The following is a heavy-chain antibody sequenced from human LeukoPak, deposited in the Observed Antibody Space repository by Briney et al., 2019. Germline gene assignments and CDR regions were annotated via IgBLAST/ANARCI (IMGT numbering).Heavy chain of an antibody. J-gene: IGHJ1*01. V-gene: IGHV3-66*01. CDR2: IYSGGST. CDR1: GFSVSNNY. CDR3: ASDSYSPEYFQH. Sequence: GGSLRLSCAASGFSVSNNYMSWVRQPPGKGLEWVSVIYSGGSTFYADSVKGRFTISRDNSKNTLYLQMNSLRAEDTAVYYCASDSYSPEYFQHWGQGTLVTVSS. D-gene: IGHD2-15*01.